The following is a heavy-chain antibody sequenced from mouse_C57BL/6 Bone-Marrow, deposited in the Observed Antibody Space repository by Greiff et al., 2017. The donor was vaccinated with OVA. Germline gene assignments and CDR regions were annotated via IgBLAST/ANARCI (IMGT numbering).Heavy chain of an antibody. V-gene: IGHV1-42*01. Sequence: VQLQQSGPELVKPGASVKISCKASGYSFTGYYMNWVKQSPEKSLEWIGEINPSTGGTTYNQKFKAKATLTVDKSSSTAYMQLKSLTSEDSAVYYCARCDDGYYWWFAYWGQGTLVTVSA. CDR2: INPSTGGT. CDR3: ARCDDGYYWWFAY. J-gene: IGHJ3*01. CDR1: GYSFTGYY. D-gene: IGHD2-3*01.